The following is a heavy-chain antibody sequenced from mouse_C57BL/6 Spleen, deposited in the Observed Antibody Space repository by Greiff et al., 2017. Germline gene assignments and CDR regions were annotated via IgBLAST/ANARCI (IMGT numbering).Heavy chain of an antibody. CDR3: ARGGDEYFDV. D-gene: IGHD3-3*01. V-gene: IGHV1-55*01. Sequence: QVQLQQPGAELVKPGASVKMSCKASGYTFTSYWITWVKQRPGQGLEWIGEIYPGSGSTNYNEKFKSKATLTVDTSSSTAYMQLSSLTSEDSAVYYCARGGDEYFDVWGTGTTVTVSS. CDR1: GYTFTSYW. J-gene: IGHJ1*03. CDR2: IYPGSGST.